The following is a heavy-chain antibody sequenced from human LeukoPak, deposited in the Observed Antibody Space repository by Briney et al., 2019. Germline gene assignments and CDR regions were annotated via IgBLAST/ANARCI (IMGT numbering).Heavy chain of an antibody. D-gene: IGHD5-12*01. J-gene: IGHJ5*02. CDR2: IYHSGST. CDR3: ARVGGGYSGYERWFDP. Sequence: SETLSLTCTVSGYSISSGYYWGWIRQPPGKGLEWIGSIYHSGSTYYNPSLKSRVTISVDTSKNQFSLKLSSVTAADTAVYYCARVGGGYSGYERWFDPWGQGTLVTVSS. V-gene: IGHV4-38-2*02. CDR1: GYSISSGYY.